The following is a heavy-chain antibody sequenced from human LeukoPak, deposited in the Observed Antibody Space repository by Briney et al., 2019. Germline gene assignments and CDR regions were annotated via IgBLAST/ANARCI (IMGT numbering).Heavy chain of an antibody. CDR3: ARSITMIVDWFDP. CDR2: ITSGSDYI. J-gene: IGHJ5*02. Sequence: GGSLRLSCAASGFTFSNYAMGWVRQAPGKGLEWVASITSGSDYIYYADSVKGRFTISRDNAKNSLYLQMNSLRAEDTAVYFCARSITMIVDWFDPWGQGTLVTVSS. CDR1: GFTFSNYA. V-gene: IGHV3-21*01. D-gene: IGHD3-22*01.